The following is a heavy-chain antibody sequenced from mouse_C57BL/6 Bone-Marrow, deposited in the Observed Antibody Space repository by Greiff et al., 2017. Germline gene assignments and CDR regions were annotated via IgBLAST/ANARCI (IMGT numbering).Heavy chain of an antibody. CDR2: IRSKSSNYAT. CDR1: GFTFNTYA. Sequence: EVKLMESGGGLVQPKGSLKLSCAASGFTFNTYAMHWVRQAPGKGLEWVARIRSKSSNYATYYADSVKDRFTISRDDSQSMLYLQMNNLKTEDTAMYYCCTTVVAADYYARDYWGQGTSVTVSS. J-gene: IGHJ4*01. V-gene: IGHV10-3*01. CDR3: CTTVVAADYYARDY. D-gene: IGHD1-1*01.